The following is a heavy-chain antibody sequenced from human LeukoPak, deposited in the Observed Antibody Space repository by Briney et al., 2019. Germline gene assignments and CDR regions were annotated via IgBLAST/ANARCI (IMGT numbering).Heavy chain of an antibody. D-gene: IGHD5-18*01. V-gene: IGHV4-4*07. CDR1: GGSISSYY. Sequence: SETLSLTCTVSGGSISSYYWSWIRQPAGKGLEWIGRIYTSGSTNYNPSLKSRVTISVDTSKNQFSLKLSSVTAADTAVYYCARHGYSYGFTTLDYWGQGTLVTVSS. CDR3: ARHGYSYGFTTLDY. J-gene: IGHJ4*02. CDR2: IYTSGST.